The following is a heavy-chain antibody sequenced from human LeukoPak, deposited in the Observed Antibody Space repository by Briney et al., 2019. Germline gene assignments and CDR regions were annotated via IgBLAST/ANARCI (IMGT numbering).Heavy chain of an antibody. V-gene: IGHV4-38-2*02. CDR1: GYSISSGYY. CDR3: ASGPYCSGGSCYSSHAFDI. J-gene: IGHJ3*02. CDR2: IYHSGST. Sequence: SETLSLTCTVSGYSISSGYYWGWIQQPPGKGLEWIGSIYHSGSTYYNPSLKSRVTISVDTSKNQFSLRLSSVTAADTAVYYCASGPYCSGGSCYSSHAFDIWGQGTMVTVSS. D-gene: IGHD2-15*01.